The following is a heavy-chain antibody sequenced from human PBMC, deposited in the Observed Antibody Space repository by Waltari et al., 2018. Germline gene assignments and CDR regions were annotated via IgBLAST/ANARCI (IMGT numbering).Heavy chain of an antibody. CDR1: GYTFTGNY. D-gene: IGHD1-26*01. CDR2: IHPNSGAT. CDR3: ARAWFNSGFDY. J-gene: IGHJ4*02. V-gene: IGHV1-2*02. Sequence: QVQLVQSGAEVKRPGASVKVSCKASGYTFTGNYIHWVRQAPGQGLEWMEGIHPNSGATDYAQKFQGRFTMTLDTSITTVYMELGWLGSEDTAIYYCARAWFNSGFDYWGQGSLVAVSS.